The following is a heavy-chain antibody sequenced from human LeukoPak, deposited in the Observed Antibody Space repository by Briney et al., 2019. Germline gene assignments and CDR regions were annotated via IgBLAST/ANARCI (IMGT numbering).Heavy chain of an antibody. V-gene: IGHV3-23*01. CDR3: AKDLVVVAPQRRDY. CDR1: DFTLSRYA. CDR2: IRGKCCST. Sequence: GVSLRLSCAASDFTLSRYAMSWVRQAPGKGLEGVSAIRGKCCSTYYEGSVKGRFTIYRDNSKNTLYLQMNSLRAEDTAVYYCAKDLVVVAPQRRDYWGQGTLVTVSS. J-gene: IGHJ4*02. D-gene: IGHD2-15*01.